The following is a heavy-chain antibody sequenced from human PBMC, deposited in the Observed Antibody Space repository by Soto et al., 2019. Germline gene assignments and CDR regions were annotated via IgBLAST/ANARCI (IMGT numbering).Heavy chain of an antibody. V-gene: IGHV3-23*01. Sequence: GWSLRLSCASPGITFSGYATSRLHQDTGKGLEWVSAMSGSGGSTYFADSVKGWFGICRDSSKNTRCLQMNCLRAEDMALYYCAQASFGYGGRDFYYYYREGWGKGPTV. CDR3: AQASFGYGGRDFYYYYREG. D-gene: IGHD5-18*01. CDR1: GITFSGYA. CDR2: MSGSGGST. J-gene: IGHJ6*03.